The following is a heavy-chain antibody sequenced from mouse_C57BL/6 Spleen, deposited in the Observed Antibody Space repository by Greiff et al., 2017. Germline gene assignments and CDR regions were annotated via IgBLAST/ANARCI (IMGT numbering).Heavy chain of an antibody. V-gene: IGHV1-72*01. CDR1: GYTFTSYW. D-gene: IGHD2-12*01. Sequence: QVQLKQPGAELVKPGASVKLSCKASGYTFTSYWMHWVKQRPGRGLEWIGRIDPTSGGTKYNEKFKSKATLTVDKPSSTAYMQLSSLTSEDSAVYYCARGSYPAWFAYGGQGTLVTVSA. J-gene: IGHJ3*01. CDR3: ARGSYPAWFAY. CDR2: IDPTSGGT.